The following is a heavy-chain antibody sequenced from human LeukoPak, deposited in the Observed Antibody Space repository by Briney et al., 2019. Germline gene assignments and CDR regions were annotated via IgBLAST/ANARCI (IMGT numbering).Heavy chain of an antibody. CDR3: ARGYSGYDWRDDNWFDP. CDR2: IKQDGSEK. V-gene: IGHV3-7*04. Sequence: GGSLRLSCAASGFTFSSYWMSWVRQAPGKGLEWVANIKQDGSEKYYVDSVKGRFTISRDNAKNSLYLQMNSLRAEDTAVYYCARGYSGYDWRDDNWFDPWGQGTLVTVSS. D-gene: IGHD5-12*01. CDR1: GFTFSSYW. J-gene: IGHJ5*02.